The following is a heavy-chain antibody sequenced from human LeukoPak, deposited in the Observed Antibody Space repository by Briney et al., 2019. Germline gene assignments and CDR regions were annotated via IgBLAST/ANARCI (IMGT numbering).Heavy chain of an antibody. CDR2: ISHDGTKN. CDR1: GFTFSSYG. Sequence: GGSLRLSCAVSGFTFSSYGKHWVRQAPGKGLEWVTFISHDGTKNYYADSVKGRFTVSRDNSKNTLYLQMDSLRADDTAVYYCAKDSSAWGNRYFDYWGQGTLVTVSS. CDR3: AKDSSAWGNRYFDY. D-gene: IGHD7-27*01. J-gene: IGHJ4*02. V-gene: IGHV3-30*18.